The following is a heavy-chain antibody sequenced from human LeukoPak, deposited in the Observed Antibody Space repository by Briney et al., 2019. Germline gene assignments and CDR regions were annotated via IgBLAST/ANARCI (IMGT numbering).Heavy chain of an antibody. CDR3: ARERRGVDSSSYDY. D-gene: IGHD6-6*01. Sequence: SETLSLTCTVSGGSISSSSYYWGWIRQPPGKGLEWIGSIYYSGSTYYNPSLKSRFTISVDTSRNQFSLKLSSVTAADTAVYYCARERRGVDSSSYDYWGQGTLVTVSS. V-gene: IGHV4-39*07. J-gene: IGHJ4*02. CDR1: GGSISSSSYY. CDR2: IYYSGST.